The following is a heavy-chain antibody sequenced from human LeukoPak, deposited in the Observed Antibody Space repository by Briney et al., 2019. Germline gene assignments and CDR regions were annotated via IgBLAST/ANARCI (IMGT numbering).Heavy chain of an antibody. V-gene: IGHV1-8*01. CDR1: GYTFTSYD. D-gene: IGHD2-2*02. CDR2: MNPNSGNT. CDR3: ARLYHLLYPDVRYYYMDV. Sequence: ASVKVSCKASGYTFTSYDINWVRQATGQGLEWMGWMNPNSGNTGYAQKFQGRVTMTRNTSISTAYMELSSLRSEDTAVYYCARLYHLLYPDVRYYYMDVWGKWTTVTVSS. J-gene: IGHJ6*03.